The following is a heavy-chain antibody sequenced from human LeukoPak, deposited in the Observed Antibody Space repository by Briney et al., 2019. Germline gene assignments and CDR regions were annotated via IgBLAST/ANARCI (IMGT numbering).Heavy chain of an antibody. CDR1: GYSFTSYW. V-gene: IGHV5-51*01. CDR2: IYPGDSDT. D-gene: IGHD3-22*01. J-gene: IGHJ4*02. Sequence: GESLKISCKGSGYSFTSYWIGWVRQMPGKGLEWMGIIYPGDSDTRYSPSFQGQVTISADKSISTAYLQWSSLKASDTAMYYCARQAYYYDRTGYGSVDYWGQGTLVTVSS. CDR3: ARQAYYYDRTGYGSVDY.